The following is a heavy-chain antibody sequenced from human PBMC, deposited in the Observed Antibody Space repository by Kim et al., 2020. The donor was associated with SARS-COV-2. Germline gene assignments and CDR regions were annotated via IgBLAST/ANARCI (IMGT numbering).Heavy chain of an antibody. D-gene: IGHD6-13*01. CDR3: ARDRGAAASWYFDL. V-gene: IGHV4-4*06. J-gene: IGHJ2*01. Sequence: PSLKRRLTMSVDTSKSQFYLKLRSVTAADTAVYYCARDRGAAASWYFDLWGRGTLVTVSS.